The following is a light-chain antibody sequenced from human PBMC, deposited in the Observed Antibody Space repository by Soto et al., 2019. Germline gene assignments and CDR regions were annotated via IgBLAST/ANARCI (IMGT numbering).Light chain of an antibody. CDR1: SGYSNYK. CDR2: VGTGGIVG. Sequence: QSVLTQPPSASASLGASVTLTCTLSSGYSNYKVDWYQQRPGKGPRFVMRVGTGGIVGSKGDGIPDRFSVLGSGLNRYLTIKNIQEEDESDYHCGADHGSGSNSFYVFGTETKLTVL. V-gene: IGLV9-49*01. CDR3: GADHGSGSNSFYV. J-gene: IGLJ1*01.